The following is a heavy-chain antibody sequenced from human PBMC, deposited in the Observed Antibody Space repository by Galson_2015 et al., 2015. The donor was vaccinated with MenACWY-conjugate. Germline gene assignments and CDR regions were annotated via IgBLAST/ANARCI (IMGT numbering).Heavy chain of an antibody. J-gene: IGHJ4*02. CDR2: ISSYAGIT. CDR3: AKDLGNIPTPMIN. V-gene: IGHV3-23*01. Sequence: SLRLSCAASGFTFSSHAMSWVRQAPGKGLEWVSSISSYAGITYYPDSVKGRFTISRDNSKNTLYLQMNSLRVEDTAIYYCAKDLGNIPTPMINWGQGTLVTASS. D-gene: IGHD3-16*01. CDR1: GFTFSSHA.